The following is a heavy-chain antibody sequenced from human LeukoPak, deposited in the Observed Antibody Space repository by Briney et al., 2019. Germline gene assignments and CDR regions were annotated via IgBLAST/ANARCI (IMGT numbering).Heavy chain of an antibody. CDR1: GFSFSSYA. V-gene: IGHV3-23*01. Sequence: GGSLRLSCAASGFSFSSYAMSWVRQAPGKGLEWVTAISGSGGSTYYADSVKGRFTLSRDNAKNSLYLQMNSLRAEDTAVYYCARVRSWSGQEAYWGQGTLVTVSS. CDR3: ARVRSWSGQEAY. D-gene: IGHD3-3*01. CDR2: ISGSGGST. J-gene: IGHJ4*02.